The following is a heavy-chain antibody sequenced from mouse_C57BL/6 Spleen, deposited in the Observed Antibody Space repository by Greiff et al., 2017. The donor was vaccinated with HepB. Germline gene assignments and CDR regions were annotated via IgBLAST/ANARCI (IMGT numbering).Heavy chain of an antibody. CDR1: GFTFSNYW. CDR2: IRLKSDNYAT. CDR3: TGRSDYGNYDYAMDY. D-gene: IGHD2-1*01. J-gene: IGHJ4*01. V-gene: IGHV6-3*01. Sequence: EVKVEESGGGLVQPGGSMKLSCVASGFTFSNYWMNWVRQSPEKGLEWVAQIRLKSDNYATHYAESVKGRFTISRDDSKSSVYLQMNNLRAEDTGIYYCTGRSDYGNYDYAMDYWGQGTSVTVSS.